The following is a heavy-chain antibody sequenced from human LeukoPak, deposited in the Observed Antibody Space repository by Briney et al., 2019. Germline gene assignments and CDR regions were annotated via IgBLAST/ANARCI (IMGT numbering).Heavy chain of an antibody. V-gene: IGHV4-39*07. CDR3: ARVKGYTKN. D-gene: IGHD2-2*02. Sequence: PSETLSLTCTVSAGSISSSSYYWGWIRQPPGKGLEWIGSIYYSGSTYYNPSLKSRVTISVDKSKNQFSLKLSSVTAADTAVYYCARVKGYTKNWGQGTLVTVSS. CDR2: IYYSGST. J-gene: IGHJ4*02. CDR1: AGSISSSSYY.